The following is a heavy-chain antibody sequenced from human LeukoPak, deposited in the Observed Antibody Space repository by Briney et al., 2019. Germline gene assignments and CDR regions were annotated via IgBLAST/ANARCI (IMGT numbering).Heavy chain of an antibody. J-gene: IGHJ4*02. V-gene: IGHV3-7*01. CDR1: GFTFSSNW. CDR2: IKPDGSVK. CDR3: ASGSHCDF. Sequence: GGSLRLSCAASGFTFSSNWMSWVRLVPGKGLEWVANIKPDGSVKQYAQSVKGRFTISRDNTRNSLDLQMSSLRAEDTAVYYCASGSHCDFWGQGTLVTVSS.